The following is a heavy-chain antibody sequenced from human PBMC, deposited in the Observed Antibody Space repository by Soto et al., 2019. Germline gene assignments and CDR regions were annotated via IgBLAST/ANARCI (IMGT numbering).Heavy chain of an antibody. CDR2: ISSGGFIT. J-gene: IGHJ6*02. V-gene: IGHV3-11*01. D-gene: IGHD2-2*01. CDR1: GFTFSDYY. CDR3: ATGVVPATKWGYYSYGLDV. Sequence: QVQLVESGGGSVKPGGSQRLSCAASGFTFSDYYMSWIRQAPGKGLEWVSYISSGGFITYYADSVKGRFTTSWDKAKNSLYLQMNTLSANDTAVYYCATGVVPATKWGYYSYGLDVWGQGTTVTVSS.